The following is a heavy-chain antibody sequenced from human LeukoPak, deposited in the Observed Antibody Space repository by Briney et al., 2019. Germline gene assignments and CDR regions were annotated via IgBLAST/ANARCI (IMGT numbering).Heavy chain of an antibody. CDR1: GFTFSSFA. CDR2: ISSGGREK. CDR3: VRDPSRLGDGQGYFDY. D-gene: IGHD3-16*01. V-gene: IGHV3-30*04. Sequence: GGSLRLSCAASGFTFSSFAMAWVRQAPGRGLEWVALISSGGREKTYADSVQGRFSITRDNSENTLYLQMNGLRGEDTAVYYCVRDPSRLGDGQGYFDYWGQGTLVPVSS. J-gene: IGHJ4*02.